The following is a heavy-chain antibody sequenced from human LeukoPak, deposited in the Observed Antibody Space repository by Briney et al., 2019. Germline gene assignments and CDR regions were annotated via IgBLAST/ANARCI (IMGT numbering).Heavy chain of an antibody. CDR1: SGSVSSYY. D-gene: IGHD2-2*01. J-gene: IGHJ4*02. V-gene: IGHV4-59*04. CDR2: ISHSGGT. CDR3: ARGLIVPSTIFDY. Sequence: SETLSLTCTVSSGSVSSYYWSWIRQPPGKGLEWIGFISHSGGTYYNPSLKSRVTMSVDRSENQFSLKLSSVTAADTAVYYCARGLIVPSTIFDYWGQGALVTVSS.